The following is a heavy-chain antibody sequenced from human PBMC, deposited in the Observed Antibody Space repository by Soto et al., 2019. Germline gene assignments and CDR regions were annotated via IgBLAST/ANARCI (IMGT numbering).Heavy chain of an antibody. J-gene: IGHJ6*02. CDR3: ARGGRRSPGMDV. Sequence: QVQLQESGPGLVKPSQTLSLTCTVSGGSISSGGYYWSWIRQHPGKGLEWIGYIYYSGSTYYNPALKSRVTIPVDTSKNQFSLKLSSVTAADTAVYYCARGGRRSPGMDVWGQGTTVTVSS. V-gene: IGHV4-31*03. CDR2: IYYSGST. CDR1: GGSISSGGYY.